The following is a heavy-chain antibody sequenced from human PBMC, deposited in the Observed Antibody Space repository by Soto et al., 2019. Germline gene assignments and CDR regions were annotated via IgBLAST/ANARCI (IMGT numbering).Heavy chain of an antibody. V-gene: IGHV1-58*02. J-gene: IGHJ5*02. CDR2: IVVGSGNT. CDR3: ARVRLRYFDWFRHPRGWFDP. CDR1: GFTFTYSA. D-gene: IGHD3-9*01. Sequence: GASVKVSRKASGFTFTYSAMQWVRQARGQGLEWIGWIVVGSGNTGYAQKFQGRVTMTRNTSISTAYMELSSLRSEDTAVYYCARVRLRYFDWFRHPRGWFDPWGQGTLVTVS.